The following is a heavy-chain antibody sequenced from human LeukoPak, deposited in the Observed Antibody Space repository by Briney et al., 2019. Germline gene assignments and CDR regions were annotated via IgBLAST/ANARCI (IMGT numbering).Heavy chain of an antibody. J-gene: IGHJ3*02. V-gene: IGHV4-39*01. D-gene: IGHD1-26*01. CDR3: ARRSGSYYHDAFDI. Sequence: SETLSLTCTVSGGSISSSSYYWGWIRQPPGKGLERIGSIYYSGSTYYNPSLKSRVTISADTSNNQFSLKLSSVTAADTAVYYCARRSGSYYHDAFDIWGQGTMVTVSS. CDR1: GGSISSSSYY. CDR2: IYYSGST.